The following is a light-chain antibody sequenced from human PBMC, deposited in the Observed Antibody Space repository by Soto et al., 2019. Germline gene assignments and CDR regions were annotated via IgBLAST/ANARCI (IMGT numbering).Light chain of an antibody. Sequence: DIQMIQSPSTLSASIGDRVTNTCRASQSFATWLAWYQQKPGKAPRLLIYKASSLQSGVPSRFSGSASGTEFTLTVSSLQPDDFATYYCQHSRTFGQGTKVEIK. J-gene: IGKJ1*01. CDR3: QHSRT. V-gene: IGKV1-5*03. CDR1: QSFATW. CDR2: KAS.